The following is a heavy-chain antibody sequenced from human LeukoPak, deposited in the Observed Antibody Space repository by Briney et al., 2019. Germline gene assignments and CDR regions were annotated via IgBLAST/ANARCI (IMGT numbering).Heavy chain of an antibody. Sequence: ASVKVSCKASGGTFSSYAISWVRQAPGQGLEWMGGIIPIFGTANYAQKFQGRVTITADESTSTAYMELSSLRSEDTAVYYCARGYCSGGSCYSVPEGGALDIWGQGTMVTVSS. J-gene: IGHJ3*02. CDR3: ARGYCSGGSCYSVPEGGALDI. V-gene: IGHV1-69*13. CDR2: IIPIFGTA. D-gene: IGHD2-15*01. CDR1: GGTFSSYA.